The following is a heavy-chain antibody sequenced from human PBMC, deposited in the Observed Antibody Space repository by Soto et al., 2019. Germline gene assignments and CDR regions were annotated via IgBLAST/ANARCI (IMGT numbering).Heavy chain of an antibody. CDR1: GFTFSSYA. CDR2: ISGSGGST. J-gene: IGHJ4*02. CDR3: ANDHYRTYYFDY. Sequence: EVQLLESGGGLVQPGGSLRLSCAASGFTFSSYAMSWVRQAPGKGLEWVSAISGSGGSTYYADSVKGRFTISRDNSKNTLYLQMTSLRAEDTAVYYCANDHYRTYYFDYWGQGTLVTVSS. V-gene: IGHV3-23*01. D-gene: IGHD1-1*01.